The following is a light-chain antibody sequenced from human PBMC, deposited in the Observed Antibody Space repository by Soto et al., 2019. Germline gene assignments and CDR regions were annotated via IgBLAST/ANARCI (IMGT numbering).Light chain of an antibody. CDR2: DVS. V-gene: IGLV2-14*01. CDR1: SSDVGAYNY. J-gene: IGLJ1*01. Sequence: LTQPASVSGSPGQSITISCTGTSSDVGAYNYVSWYQQQPGKVPKLMIYDVSNRPSGVSNRFSGSKSGNTASLTISGLQAEDEADYYCSSYTRSTLFPVFAPGRKVTVL. CDR3: SSYTRSTLFPV.